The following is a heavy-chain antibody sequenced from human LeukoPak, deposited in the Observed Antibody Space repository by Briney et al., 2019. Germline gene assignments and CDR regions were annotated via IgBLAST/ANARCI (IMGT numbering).Heavy chain of an antibody. V-gene: IGHV3-23*01. CDR3: AKRERGLSYQDAFDT. CDR1: GFTFSNYA. Sequence: GGSLRLSCAASGFTFSNYAMSWVRQAPGEGLEWVSSISSSGGSTYYADSVKGRFTISRDNSENTLFLQMNSLRAENTAVYYCAKRERGLSYQDAFDTWGQGTLVTVSS. J-gene: IGHJ3*02. D-gene: IGHD3-16*02. CDR2: ISSSGGST.